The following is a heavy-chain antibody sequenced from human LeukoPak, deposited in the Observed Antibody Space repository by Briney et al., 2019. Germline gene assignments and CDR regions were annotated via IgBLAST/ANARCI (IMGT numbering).Heavy chain of an antibody. CDR3: ARDSPEYTYNCGGAFKY. V-gene: IGHV4-61*02. CDR1: GGSINSGNYY. CDR2: IYTSGYT. Sequence: SQTLSLTCTVSGGSINSGNYYWSWIRQPAGKGLEWMGRIYTSGYTDYNPSLKSRVTISLDASKNQFSLKLNSVTAADTAMYYCARDSPEYTYNCGGAFKYWGQGTLVTVSS. J-gene: IGHJ4*02. D-gene: IGHD5-18*01.